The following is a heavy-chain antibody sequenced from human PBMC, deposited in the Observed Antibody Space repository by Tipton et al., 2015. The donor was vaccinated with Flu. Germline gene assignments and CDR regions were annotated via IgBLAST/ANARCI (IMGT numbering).Heavy chain of an antibody. J-gene: IGHJ4*02. Sequence: QLVQSGAEVKKPGASVKVSCKASGYTFTSYYMHWVRQAPGQGLEWMGIINPSGGSTSYAQKFQGRVTMTRDTSTSTVYMELSSLRSGDTAVYYCARDPYQPLLYPAYYFDYWGQGTLVTVSS. D-gene: IGHD2-2*02. V-gene: IGHV1-46*01. CDR1: GYTFTSYY. CDR3: ARDPYQPLLYPAYYFDY. CDR2: INPSGGST.